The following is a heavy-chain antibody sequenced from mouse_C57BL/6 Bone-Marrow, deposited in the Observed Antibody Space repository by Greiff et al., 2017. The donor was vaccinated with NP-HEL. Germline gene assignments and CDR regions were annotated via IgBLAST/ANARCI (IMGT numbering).Heavy chain of an antibody. V-gene: IGHV1-81*01. CDR1: GYTFTSYG. CDR3: ARLKLGPFDY. D-gene: IGHD4-1*01. J-gene: IGHJ2*01. Sequence: QVQLQQSGAELARPGASVKLSCKASGYTFTSYGISWVKQRTGKGLEWIGEIYRRSGKTYYKEKVKGKATLTADKSASTAYMELRSLTSEDSAVYFCARLKLGPFDYWGQGTTLTVSS. CDR2: IYRRSGKT.